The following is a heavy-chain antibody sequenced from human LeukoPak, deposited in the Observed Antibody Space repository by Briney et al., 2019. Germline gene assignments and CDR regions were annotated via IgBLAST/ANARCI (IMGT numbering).Heavy chain of an antibody. CDR1: GGTFSSYA. D-gene: IGHD1-1*01. J-gene: IGHJ3*02. CDR2: IIPIFGTA. Sequence: GASVKVSCKASGGTFSSYAISWVRQAPGQGLEWMGRIIPIFGTANYAQKFQGRVTITTDESTSTAYMELSSLRSEDTAVYYCARETGTTGGAFDIWGQGTMVTVPS. V-gene: IGHV1-69*05. CDR3: ARETGTTGGAFDI.